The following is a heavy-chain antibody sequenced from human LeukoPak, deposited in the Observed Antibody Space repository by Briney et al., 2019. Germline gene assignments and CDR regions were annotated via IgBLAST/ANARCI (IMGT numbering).Heavy chain of an antibody. D-gene: IGHD3-22*01. CDR1: GYSFTSYW. J-gene: IGHJ4*02. V-gene: IGHV5-51*01. CDR3: ARHHYYYDSGPFPGHY. Sequence: GESLKISCKGSGYSFTSYWIGWVRRMPGKGLEWMGIIYPGDSDTRYSPSFQGQVTISADKSISTAYLQWSSLKASDTAMYYCARHHYYYDSGPFPGHYWGQGTLVTVSS. CDR2: IYPGDSDT.